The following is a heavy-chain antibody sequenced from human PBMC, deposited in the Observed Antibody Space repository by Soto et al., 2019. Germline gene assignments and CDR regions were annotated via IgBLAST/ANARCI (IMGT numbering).Heavy chain of an antibody. J-gene: IGHJ6*02. Sequence: SETLSLTCTVSGGSIGGSNYFWGWIRQSPGTGLEWLGTIYSSGSTYYNPSLKSRITISRDNSKNTLYLQMNSLRAEDTAVYYCARDLPFIVVVVNLEFALDVWGQGTTVTVSS. CDR2: IYSSGST. D-gene: IGHD2-15*01. V-gene: IGHV4-39*02. CDR1: GGSIGGSNYF. CDR3: ARDLPFIVVVVNLEFALDV.